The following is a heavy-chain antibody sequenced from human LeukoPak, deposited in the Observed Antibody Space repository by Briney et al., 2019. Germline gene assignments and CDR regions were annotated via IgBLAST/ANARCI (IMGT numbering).Heavy chain of an antibody. D-gene: IGHD2-21*02. Sequence: PSETLSLTCAVSGGSISSGGYSWSWIRQPPGKGLEWIGYIYHSGSTYYNPSLKSRVTISVDRSKNQFSLKLSSVTAADTAVYYCATKRAFCDPDCLNAFNIRGQGTMVIVSS. CDR2: IYHSGST. V-gene: IGHV4-30-2*01. J-gene: IGHJ3*02. CDR3: ATKRAFCDPDCLNAFNI. CDR1: GGSISSGGYS.